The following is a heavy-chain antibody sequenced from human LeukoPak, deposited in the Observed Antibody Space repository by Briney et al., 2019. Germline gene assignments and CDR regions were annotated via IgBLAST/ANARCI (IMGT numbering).Heavy chain of an antibody. CDR1: GGTFSSYA. Sequence: GASVKVSCKASGGTFSSYAISWVRQAPGQGLEWMGGIIPIFGTANYAQKFQGRVTITADESTSTAYMELSSLRSEDTAVYYCARANLANYYDSSGYLNWFDPWGQGTLVTVSS. J-gene: IGHJ5*02. D-gene: IGHD3-22*01. CDR2: IIPIFGTA. CDR3: ARANLANYYDSSGYLNWFDP. V-gene: IGHV1-69*13.